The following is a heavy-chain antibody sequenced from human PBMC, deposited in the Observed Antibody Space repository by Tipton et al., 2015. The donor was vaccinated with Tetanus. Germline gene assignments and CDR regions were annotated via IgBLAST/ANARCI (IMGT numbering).Heavy chain of an antibody. CDR1: GYNFATFW. CDR3: ARRRSAVLSGAYHWYFDL. D-gene: IGHD3-3*01. V-gene: IGHV5-51*01. CDR2: VDPRDSQA. Sequence: VQLVQSGAEVKKPGESLNISCKASGYNFATFWIGWVRQKPGKGLEWMGIVDPRDSQATYGPSFQGQVTLSADRSINVAYLQWGSLKASDTGLYYCARRRSAVLSGAYHWYFDLWGRGTLVGVSS. J-gene: IGHJ2*01.